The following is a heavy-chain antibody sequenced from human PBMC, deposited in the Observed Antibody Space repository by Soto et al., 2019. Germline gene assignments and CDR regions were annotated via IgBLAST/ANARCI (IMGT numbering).Heavy chain of an antibody. V-gene: IGHV4-59*01. Sequence: LSLTCSVSGGSMREYFWSWIRQSPGKGLEWIGYIYYLGSTDYNPSLKSRVTISVDTSKRQFSLRLTSVTAADTGVYYCARDGYDGSGSPYPAYWGPGTQVTVSS. CDR1: GGSMREYF. D-gene: IGHD3-10*01. CDR3: ARDGYDGSGSPYPAY. CDR2: IYYLGST. J-gene: IGHJ4*02.